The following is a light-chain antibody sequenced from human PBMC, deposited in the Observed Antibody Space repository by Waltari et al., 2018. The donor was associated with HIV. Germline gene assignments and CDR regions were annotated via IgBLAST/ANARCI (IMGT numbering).Light chain of an antibody. CDR3: AAWDDSLSGPV. CDR1: SSNIGSNY. CDR2: RNK. J-gene: IGLJ2*01. Sequence: QSVLTQPPSASGTPGQRVTISCSGSSSNIGSNYVYWYLQLPGTAPKLPIYRNKQRPAGGPVRFSGSKSGTSASLSISGLRSEDEADYYCAAWDDSLSGPVFGGGTKLTVL. V-gene: IGLV1-47*01.